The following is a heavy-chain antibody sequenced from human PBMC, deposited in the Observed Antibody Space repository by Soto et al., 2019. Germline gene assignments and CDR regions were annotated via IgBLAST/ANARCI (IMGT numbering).Heavy chain of an antibody. J-gene: IGHJ5*02. CDR3: AIRSSSSLGSLFDP. CDR2: MYYTGTK. Sequence: QLQLQESGPGLVQPAENLSLTCTVSGGSISSSTYYWDWIRQPPGKVLEWLGAMYYTGTKNYNPSLESRVTMSVDTSKNPFSLTLSSVIPTGTPVYYCAIRSSSSLGSLFDPWGGRIMVTVSS. CDR1: GGSISSSTYY. D-gene: IGHD6-6*01. V-gene: IGHV4-39*01.